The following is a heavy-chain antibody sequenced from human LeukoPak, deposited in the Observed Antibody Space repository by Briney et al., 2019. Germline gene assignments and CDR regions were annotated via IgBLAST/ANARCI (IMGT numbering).Heavy chain of an antibody. Sequence: VASVKVSCKASGGTFSSYAISWVRQAPGQGLEWMGRIIPILGIANYAQKFQGRVTITADKSTSTAYMELSSLRSEDTAVYYCARDLLTGYKHSDYWGQGTLVTVSS. CDR2: IIPILGIA. J-gene: IGHJ4*02. D-gene: IGHD3-9*01. V-gene: IGHV1-69*04. CDR1: GGTFSSYA. CDR3: ARDLLTGYKHSDY.